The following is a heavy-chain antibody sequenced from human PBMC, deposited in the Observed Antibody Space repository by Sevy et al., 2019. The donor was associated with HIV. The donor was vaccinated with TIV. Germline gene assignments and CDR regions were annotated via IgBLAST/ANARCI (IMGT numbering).Heavy chain of an antibody. J-gene: IGHJ4*02. D-gene: IGHD6-19*01. CDR2: ISWDGGST. CDR3: AKMARGWYYFDY. CDR1: GFTFDDYT. Sequence: GGSLSLSCAASGFTFDDYTMHWVRQAPGKGLEWVSLISWDGGSTYYADSVKGRFTISRDNSKNSLYLQMNSLRTEDTALYYCAKMARGWYYFDYWGQGTLVTVSS. V-gene: IGHV3-43*01.